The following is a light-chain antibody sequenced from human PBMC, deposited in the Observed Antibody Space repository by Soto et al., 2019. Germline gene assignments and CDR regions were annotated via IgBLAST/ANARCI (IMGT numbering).Light chain of an antibody. J-gene: IGLJ1*01. V-gene: IGLV2-14*03. CDR1: SSDVGGYNY. CDR2: DVS. CDR3: SSYTTSNTRQIV. Sequence: QSVLTQPASVSGSPGQSITISCTGTSSDVGGYNYVSWYQHHPGKAPKLMIFDVSNRPSGVSNSFSGSKSGNTASLTISGLQPEDEADYYCSSYTTSNTRQIVFGTGTKVTVL.